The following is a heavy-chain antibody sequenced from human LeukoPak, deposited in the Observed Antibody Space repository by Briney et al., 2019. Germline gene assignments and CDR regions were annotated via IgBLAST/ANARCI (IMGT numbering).Heavy chain of an antibody. J-gene: IGHJ4*02. Sequence: GGSLRLSCAASGFIFSNYWMHWVRQAPGKGLVWVSHINTDGSSTTYADSVKGRFTISRENARNTLYLQMNSLRAEDTAVYYCARVGYCSSTSCYAVDYWGQGTLVTVSS. CDR2: INTDGSST. D-gene: IGHD2-2*01. CDR3: ARVGYCSSTSCYAVDY. CDR1: GFIFSNYW. V-gene: IGHV3-74*01.